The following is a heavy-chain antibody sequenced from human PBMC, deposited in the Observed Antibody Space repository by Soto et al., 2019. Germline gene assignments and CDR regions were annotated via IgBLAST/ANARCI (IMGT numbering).Heavy chain of an antibody. J-gene: IGHJ4*02. V-gene: IGHV1-8*01. CDR2: MNPNSGNT. D-gene: IGHD3-22*01. CDR3: ARGERYYDRGYFDY. CDR1: GYTFTSYD. Sequence: ASVKVSCKASGYTFTSYDINWVRQATGQGLEWMGWMNPNSGNTGYAQKFQGRVTMTRNTSISTAYMELSSLRSADTAVYYCARGERYYDRGYFDYWGQGTLVTASS.